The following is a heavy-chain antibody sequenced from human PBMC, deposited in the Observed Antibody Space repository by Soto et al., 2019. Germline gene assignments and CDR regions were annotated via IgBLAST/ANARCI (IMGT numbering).Heavy chain of an antibody. CDR2: INHSGST. J-gene: IGHJ4*02. CDR3: ARDYFCRYSYGLCFDY. Sequence: SETLSLTCAVYGGSFSGYYWSWIRQPPGKGLEWIGEINHSGSTNYNPSLKSRVTISVDTSKNQFSLKLSSVTAADTAVYYCARDYFCRYSYGLCFDYWGQGTLVTVSS. D-gene: IGHD5-18*01. V-gene: IGHV4-34*01. CDR1: GGSFSGYY.